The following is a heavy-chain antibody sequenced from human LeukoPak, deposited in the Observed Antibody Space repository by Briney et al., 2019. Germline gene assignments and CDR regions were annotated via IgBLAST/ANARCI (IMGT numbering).Heavy chain of an antibody. CDR2: ISAYNGNT. V-gene: IGHV1-18*01. J-gene: IGHJ5*02. D-gene: IGHD5-12*01. CDR3: ARVDSGYEGNWFDP. CDR1: GCTFTSYG. Sequence: ASVKVSCKASGCTFTSYGISWVRQAPGQGLEWMGWISAYNGNTNYAQKLQGRVTMTTDTSTSTAYMELRSLRSDDTAVYYCARVDSGYEGNWFDPWGQGTLVTVSS.